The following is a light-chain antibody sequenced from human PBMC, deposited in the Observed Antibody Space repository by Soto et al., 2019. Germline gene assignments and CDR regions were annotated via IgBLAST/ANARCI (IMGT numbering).Light chain of an antibody. Sequence: EIVLTQSPGTLSLSPGERVTLSCRASQSVRSTDLAWYQQRPGRAPRLLIYAISRRATGVPDRFSGSGSGTDFTLTISRLEPEDSAVYFCQRYGDTPLTFGGGTKVQIK. CDR3: QRYGDTPLT. V-gene: IGKV3-20*01. CDR1: QSVRSTD. J-gene: IGKJ4*01. CDR2: AIS.